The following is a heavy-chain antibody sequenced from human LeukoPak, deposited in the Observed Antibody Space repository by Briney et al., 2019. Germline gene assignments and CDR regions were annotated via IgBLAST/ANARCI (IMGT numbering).Heavy chain of an antibody. D-gene: IGHD5-18*01. CDR1: GYTFTSYY. CDR2: INPNSGGT. J-gene: IGHJ6*03. Sequence: GASVKVSCKASGYTFTSYYMHWVRQAPGQGLEWMGWINPNSGGTNYAQKFQGRVTMTRDTSISTAYMELSRLRSDDTAVYYCARGYRSKPHLNYYYYMDVWGKGTTVTVSS. V-gene: IGHV1-2*02. CDR3: ARGYRSKPHLNYYYYMDV.